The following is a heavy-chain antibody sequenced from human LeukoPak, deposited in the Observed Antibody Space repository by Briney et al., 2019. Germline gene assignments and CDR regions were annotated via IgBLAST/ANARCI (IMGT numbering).Heavy chain of an antibody. CDR2: FDPEDGET. V-gene: IGHV1-24*01. Sequence: ASVKVSCKVSGYTLTELSMHWVRQAPGKGLEWMGGFDPEDGETIYAQKFQGRVTMTEDTSTDTAYMELSSLRSEDTAVYYCATATDSGSYFSSDYWGQGTLVTVSS. D-gene: IGHD1-26*01. CDR1: GYTLTELS. J-gene: IGHJ4*02. CDR3: ATATDSGSYFSSDY.